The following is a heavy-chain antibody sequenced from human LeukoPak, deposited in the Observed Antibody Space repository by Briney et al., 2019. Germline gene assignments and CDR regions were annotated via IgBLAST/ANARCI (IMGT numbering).Heavy chain of an antibody. J-gene: IGHJ6*03. CDR3: ARRTGDYYYYYMDV. CDR2: IIPIFGTA. V-gene: IGHV1-69*01. CDR1: GGTFSSYA. Sequence: ASVKVSCKASGGTFSSYAISWVRQAPGQGLEWMGGIIPIFGTANYAQKFQGRVTITADESTSTAYMELSSLRSGDTAVYYCARRTGDYYYYYMDVWGKGTTVTVSS.